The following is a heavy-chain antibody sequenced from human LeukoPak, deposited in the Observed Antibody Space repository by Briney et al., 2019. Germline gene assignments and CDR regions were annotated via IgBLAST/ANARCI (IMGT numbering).Heavy chain of an antibody. D-gene: IGHD3-10*01. Sequence: SQTLSLTCTVSGGSISSGDYYWIWIRQPPGKGLEWIGYIYYSGSTYYNPSLKSRVTISVDTSKNQFSLKLSSVTAADTAVYYCARDRDLGYGMDVWGQGTTVTVSS. CDR2: IYYSGST. J-gene: IGHJ6*02. CDR3: ARDRDLGYGMDV. V-gene: IGHV4-30-4*01. CDR1: GGSISSGDYY.